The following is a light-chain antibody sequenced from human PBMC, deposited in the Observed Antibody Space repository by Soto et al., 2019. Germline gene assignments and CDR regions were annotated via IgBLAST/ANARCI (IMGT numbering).Light chain of an antibody. V-gene: IGKV2-28*01. CDR2: LGS. Sequence: DIVMTQSPLSLPVTPGEPASISCRSSQSLLHSNGYNYLDWYLQKPGQSPQLLIYLGSNRASGVHDRSSGRGSGTDFTLKISRVEAEDVGVYYCMQALQTPATFGQGPKVEIK. CDR3: MQALQTPAT. J-gene: IGKJ1*01. CDR1: QSLLHSNGYNY.